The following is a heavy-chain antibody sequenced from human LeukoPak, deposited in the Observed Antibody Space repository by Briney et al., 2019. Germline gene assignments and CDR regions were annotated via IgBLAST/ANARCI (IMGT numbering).Heavy chain of an antibody. Sequence: PSETLSLTCAVYGGSFSGYYWSSIRQPPGKGLEWIGEINHSGSTNYNPSLKSRVTISVDTSKNQFSLKLSSVTAADTAVYYCARGRHSDFWSGYYTGNWFDPWGQGTLVAVSS. D-gene: IGHD3-3*01. J-gene: IGHJ5*02. CDR3: ARGRHSDFWSGYYTGNWFDP. CDR2: INHSGST. CDR1: GGSFSGYY. V-gene: IGHV4-34*01.